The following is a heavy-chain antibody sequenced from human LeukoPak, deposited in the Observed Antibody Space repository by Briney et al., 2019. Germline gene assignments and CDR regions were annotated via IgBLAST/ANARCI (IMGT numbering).Heavy chain of an antibody. CDR2: IKQDGSEK. D-gene: IGHD4-17*01. Sequence: PGGSLRLSCAASGFTFSGYWMSWVRQAPGKGLEWVANIKQDGSEKYYVDSVKGRFTISRDNAKNSLYLQMNSLRAEDTAVYYCATDNGDYRSVGFDYWGQGTLVTVSS. CDR3: ATDNGDYRSVGFDY. CDR1: GFTFSGYW. V-gene: IGHV3-7*01. J-gene: IGHJ4*02.